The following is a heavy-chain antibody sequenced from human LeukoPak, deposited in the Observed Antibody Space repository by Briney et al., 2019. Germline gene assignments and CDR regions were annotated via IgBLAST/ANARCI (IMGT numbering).Heavy chain of an antibody. V-gene: IGHV1-69*04. J-gene: IGHJ6*02. CDR1: GGTFSSYA. D-gene: IGHD6-25*01. Sequence: ASVKVSCKASGGTFSSYAISWVRQAPGQGLEWMGRIIPIFGIANYAQKFQGRVTITADKSTSTAYMELSSLRSEDTAVYYCARDRRPTQYYYYYYGMDVWGQGTTVTVSS. CDR2: IIPIFGIA. CDR3: ARDRRPTQYYYYYYGMDV.